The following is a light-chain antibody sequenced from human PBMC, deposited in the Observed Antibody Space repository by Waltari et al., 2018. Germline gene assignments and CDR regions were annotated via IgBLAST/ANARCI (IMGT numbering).Light chain of an antibody. J-gene: IGLJ3*02. Sequence: QSVLTQPPSASGTPGQRVTISCSGSSSNIGSNTVNWYQQLPGTAPKLLIYSNNLRPSGVPDRFAGSKSGTSASRAISGLQSEDETDYYCAAWDDSLNGPVFGGGTKLTVL. CDR3: AAWDDSLNGPV. CDR2: SNN. V-gene: IGLV1-44*01. CDR1: SSNIGSNT.